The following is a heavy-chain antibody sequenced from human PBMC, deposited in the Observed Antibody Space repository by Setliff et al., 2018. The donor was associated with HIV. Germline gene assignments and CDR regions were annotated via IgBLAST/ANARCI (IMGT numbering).Heavy chain of an antibody. CDR1: GFTFSNAW. CDR2: IRSKVDGGAA. CDR3: TTDLGGSYHGWNY. V-gene: IGHV3-15*07. D-gene: IGHD1-26*01. Sequence: GGSLRLSCAASGFTFSNAWMNWVRQAPGKGLEWVGRIRSKVDGGAADYAAPVKGRFTISRDDSKNTLYLQMNSLKTEDTAVYYCTTDLGGSYHGWNYWGRGTLVTVSS. J-gene: IGHJ4*02.